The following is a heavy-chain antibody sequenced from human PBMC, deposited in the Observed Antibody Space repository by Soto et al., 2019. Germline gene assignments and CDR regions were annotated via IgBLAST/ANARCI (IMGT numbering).Heavy chain of an antibody. Sequence: EVQLVESGGGLVKPGGSLRLSCAASGFTFTRYSMNWVRQAPGKGLEWVSSISSTTNYIYYGDSIKGRFTIYRDNAKNSLYLEMNSLRAEDTAVYYCARESEDLTSNFDYWGQGTLVTVSS. CDR2: ISSTTNYI. J-gene: IGHJ4*02. V-gene: IGHV3-21*06. CDR1: GFTFTRYS. CDR3: ARESEDLTSNFDY.